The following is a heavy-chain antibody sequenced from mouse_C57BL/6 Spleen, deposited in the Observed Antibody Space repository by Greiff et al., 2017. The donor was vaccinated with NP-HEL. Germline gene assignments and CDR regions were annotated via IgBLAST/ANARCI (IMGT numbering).Heavy chain of an antibody. CDR3: TRSGYYDCDSDY. D-gene: IGHD2-4*01. CDR1: GYTFTDYE. V-gene: IGHV1-15*01. CDR2: IDPETGGT. Sequence: VKLQESGAELVRPGASVTLSCKASGYTFTDYEMHWVKQTPVHGLEWIGAIDPETGGTAYNQKFKGKAILTADKSSSTAYMELRSLTSEDSAVYYCTRSGYYDCDSDYWGQGTTLTVSS. J-gene: IGHJ2*01.